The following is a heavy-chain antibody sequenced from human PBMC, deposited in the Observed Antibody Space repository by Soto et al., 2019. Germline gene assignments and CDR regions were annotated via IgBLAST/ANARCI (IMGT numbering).Heavy chain of an antibody. CDR3: ASTQHYYDSSGYYQGSWFDP. Sequence: ASVKVSCKASGGTFSSYAISWVRLAPGQGLEWMGGIVPIFGTANYAQKFQGRVTITADESTSTAYMELSSLRSEDTAVYYCASTQHYYDSSGYYQGSWFDPWGQGTLATVSS. V-gene: IGHV1-69*13. J-gene: IGHJ5*02. CDR1: GGTFSSYA. CDR2: IVPIFGTA. D-gene: IGHD3-22*01.